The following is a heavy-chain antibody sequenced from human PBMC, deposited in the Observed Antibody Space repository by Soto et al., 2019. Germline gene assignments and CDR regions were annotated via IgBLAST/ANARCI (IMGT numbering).Heavy chain of an antibody. Sequence: QVQLVQSGAEVKKPGASVKVSCKASGYTFTSYAMHWVRQAPGQRLEWMGWINAGNGNTKYSQKFQGRVTITRDTSASTAYMELSSLRSEDTAVYYCARGGERHSGSYHTCDYWGQGTLVTVSS. V-gene: IGHV1-3*01. CDR1: GYTFTSYA. CDR2: INAGNGNT. D-gene: IGHD1-26*01. CDR3: ARGGERHSGSYHTCDY. J-gene: IGHJ4*02.